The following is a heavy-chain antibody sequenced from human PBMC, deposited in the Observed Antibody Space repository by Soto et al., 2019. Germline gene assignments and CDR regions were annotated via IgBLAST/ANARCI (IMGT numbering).Heavy chain of an antibody. J-gene: IGHJ2*01. CDR2: IYYSGST. V-gene: IGHV4-59*11. D-gene: IGHD2-15*01. Sequence: QVHLQESGPGLVKPSETLSLSCTVSGGSLSTHYWPWIRQPPGKGLEWIGYIYYSGSTHNNPSLNSRVTLLIDTSEDQLSLRRSSVTAADRVVYYCARCLAGIGAYWYFDLWGRGTLVSVSA. CDR1: GGSLSTHY. CDR3: ARCLAGIGAYWYFDL.